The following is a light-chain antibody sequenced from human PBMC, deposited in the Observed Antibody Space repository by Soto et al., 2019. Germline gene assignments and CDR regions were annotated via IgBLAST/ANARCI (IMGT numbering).Light chain of an antibody. CDR2: GVN. Sequence: QSALTQPASVSGSPGQSIAISCTVTSSDVGTYDLVSWYQQHPGKAPKLMISGVNNRPSGVSNRFSGSESGTTASLTISGLQAADEDDYYCCSYAGRLTVIFGGGTKLTVL. CDR1: SSDVGTYDL. V-gene: IGLV2-23*02. J-gene: IGLJ2*01. CDR3: CSYAGRLTVI.